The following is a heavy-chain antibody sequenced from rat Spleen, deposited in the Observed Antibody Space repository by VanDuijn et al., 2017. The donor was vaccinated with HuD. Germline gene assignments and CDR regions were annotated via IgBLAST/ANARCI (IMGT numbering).Heavy chain of an antibody. CDR3: ARRGITEYFDY. CDR1: GFSFSNYY. V-gene: IGHV5-25*01. Sequence: EVQLVESGGGLVQPGRSMKVSCAASGFSFSNYYMAWVRQAPTTGLELVASISTSGGKTYYRESVKGRFTLSRDNAKSTLYLQMDSLRSEDTATYYCARRGITEYFDYWGQGVMVTVSS. D-gene: IGHD1-1*01. J-gene: IGHJ2*01. CDR2: ISTSGGKT.